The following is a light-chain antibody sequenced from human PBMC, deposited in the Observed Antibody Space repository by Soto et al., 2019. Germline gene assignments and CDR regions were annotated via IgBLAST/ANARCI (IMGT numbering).Light chain of an antibody. V-gene: IGKV1-39*01. CDR3: QQTYSNPRT. Sequence: VGDRFTITCQASQSISIYLNWYQQITGKAPKLLIYASSNLHTGVPSRFSGSASGTDFTLTISSLQPEDSATYYCQQTYSNPRTFGQGTKVDI. J-gene: IGKJ1*01. CDR2: ASS. CDR1: QSISIY.